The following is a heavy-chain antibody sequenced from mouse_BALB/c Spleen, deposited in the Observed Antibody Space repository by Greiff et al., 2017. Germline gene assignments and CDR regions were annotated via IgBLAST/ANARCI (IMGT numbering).Heavy chain of an antibody. D-gene: IGHD1-1*01. CDR3: ARGVLLRSMDY. J-gene: IGHJ4*01. Sequence: EVQLQQSGAELVKPGASVKLSCTASGFNIKDTYMHWVKQRPEQGLEWIGRIDPANGNTKYDPKFQGKATITADTSSNTAYLQLSSLTSEDTAVYYCARGVLLRSMDYWGQGTSVTVSS. V-gene: IGHV14-3*02. CDR2: IDPANGNT. CDR1: GFNIKDTY.